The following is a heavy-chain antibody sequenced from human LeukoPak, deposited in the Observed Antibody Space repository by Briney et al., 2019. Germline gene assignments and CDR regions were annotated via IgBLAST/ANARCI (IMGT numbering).Heavy chain of an antibody. J-gene: IGHJ4*02. D-gene: IGHD5-12*01. CDR1: GGSFSSYT. CDR3: ARDGYSDYDNFSGGNYYFDY. Sequence: PVKVSRKASGGSFSSYTISWVRQAPGQGLEWMGRIIPILNVANYAQKFQGRVTITADKSTSTAYMELSSLRSEDTAVYYCARDGYSDYDNFSGGNYYFDYWGQGTLVTVSS. V-gene: IGHV1-69*04. CDR2: IIPILNVA.